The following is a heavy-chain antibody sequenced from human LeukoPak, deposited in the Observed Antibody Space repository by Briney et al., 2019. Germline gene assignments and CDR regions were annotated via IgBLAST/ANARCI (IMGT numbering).Heavy chain of an antibody. CDR1: GGSISNTFYY. CDR2: INYSGST. Sequence: SETLSLTCTVSGGSISNTFYYWGWIRQPPGKGLEWIGSINYSGSTYYNPSLKSRVTISVDTSKNQFSLKLSSVTAADTAVYYCARVFGGYDFWSGYTYYFDYWGQGTLVTVSS. D-gene: IGHD3-3*01. CDR3: ARVFGGYDFWSGYTYYFDY. V-gene: IGHV4-39*01. J-gene: IGHJ4*02.